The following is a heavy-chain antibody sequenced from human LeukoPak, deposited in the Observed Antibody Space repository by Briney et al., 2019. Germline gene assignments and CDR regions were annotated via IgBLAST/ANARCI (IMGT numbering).Heavy chain of an antibody. J-gene: IGHJ6*03. CDR1: GGTFSSYA. Sequence: GASVKVSCKAFGGTFSSYAISWVRQAPGQGLEWMGGIIPIFGTANYAQKFQGRVTITADESTSTAYMELSSLRSEDTAVYYCARGVVGSNAHYHMDVWGKGTTVTIS. CDR2: IIPIFGTA. CDR3: ARGVVGSNAHYHMDV. V-gene: IGHV1-69*13. D-gene: IGHD6-13*01.